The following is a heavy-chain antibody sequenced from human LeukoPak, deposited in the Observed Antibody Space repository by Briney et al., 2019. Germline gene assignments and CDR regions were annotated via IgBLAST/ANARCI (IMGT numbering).Heavy chain of an antibody. CDR2: ISPSGDRT. Sequence: GASVKVSCKASGYSFINHYMHWVRQAPGQGLEWLGLISPSGDRTWYAQKFQGKFTMTRDMSTSTDYMELSRLRSDDTAVYYCARVVHDFGGNHGDNWGQGTLVIVSS. D-gene: IGHD4-23*01. CDR3: ARVVHDFGGNHGDN. J-gene: IGHJ4*02. CDR1: GYSFINHY. V-gene: IGHV1-46*01.